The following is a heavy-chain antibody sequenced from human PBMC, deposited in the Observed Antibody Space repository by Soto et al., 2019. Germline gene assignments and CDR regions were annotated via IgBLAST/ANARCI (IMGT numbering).Heavy chain of an antibody. V-gene: IGHV4-39*01. Sequence: QLQLQESGPGLVKPSETLSLTCTVSGGSISSSSYYWGWIRQPPGKGLEWIGSIYYSGSTYYNPSLKSRVTISVDTSKNQFSLKLSSVTAADTAVYYCASHITMIDFWSGYSWFDPWGQGTLVTVSS. CDR3: ASHITMIDFWSGYSWFDP. CDR2: IYYSGST. D-gene: IGHD3-3*01. J-gene: IGHJ5*02. CDR1: GGSISSSSYY.